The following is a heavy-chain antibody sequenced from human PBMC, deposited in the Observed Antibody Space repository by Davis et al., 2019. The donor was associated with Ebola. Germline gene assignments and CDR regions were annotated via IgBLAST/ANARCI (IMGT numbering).Heavy chain of an antibody. CDR2: INHSGST. J-gene: IGHJ3*02. CDR3: ARDLLVSSWYGSLAFDI. CDR1: GGTFSGYY. Sequence: PSETLSLTCAVYGGTFSGYYWSWIRQPPGKGLEWIGEINHSGSTNYNPSLKSRVTISVDTSKNQFSLKLSSVTAADTAVYYCARDLLVSSWYGSLAFDIWGQGTMVTVSS. D-gene: IGHD6-13*01. V-gene: IGHV4-34*01.